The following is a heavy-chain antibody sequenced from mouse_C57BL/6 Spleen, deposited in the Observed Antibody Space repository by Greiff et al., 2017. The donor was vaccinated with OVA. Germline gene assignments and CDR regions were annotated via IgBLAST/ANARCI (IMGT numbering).Heavy chain of an antibody. CDR1: GYTFTSYW. CDR2: IDPSDSYT. J-gene: IGHJ1*03. CDR3: ARSSYYYGSSELSWYFDV. V-gene: IGHV1-50*01. D-gene: IGHD1-1*01. Sequence: QVQLQQPGAELVKPGASVKLSCKASGYTFTSYWMQWVKQRPGQGLEWIGEIDPSDSYTNYNQKFKGKATLTEDTSSSTAYMQLSSLTSEDSAVYYCARSSYYYGSSELSWYFDVWGTGTTVTVSS.